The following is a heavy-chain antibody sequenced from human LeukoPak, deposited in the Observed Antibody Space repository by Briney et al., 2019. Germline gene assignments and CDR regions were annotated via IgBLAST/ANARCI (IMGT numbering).Heavy chain of an antibody. CDR3: ARHATRWYDSSGYTAFDI. CDR1: SGSISSYY. Sequence: SETLSLTCTVSSGSISSYYWSWIRQPPGKGLEWIGYIYYSGSTNYNPSLKSRVTISVDTSKNQFSLKLSSVTAADTAVYYCARHATRWYDSSGYTAFDIWGQGTMVTVSS. V-gene: IGHV4-59*01. CDR2: IYYSGST. J-gene: IGHJ3*02. D-gene: IGHD3-22*01.